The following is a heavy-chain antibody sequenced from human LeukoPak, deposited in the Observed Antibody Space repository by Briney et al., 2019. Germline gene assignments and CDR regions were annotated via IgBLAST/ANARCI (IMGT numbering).Heavy chain of an antibody. J-gene: IGHJ6*03. CDR2: IYYSGNT. CDR1: GGSISSYY. Sequence: SETLSLTCTVSGGSISSYYWSWIRLPPGKGLEWIGYIYYSGNTNYNPSLKSRVTISVDTSKNQFSLKLSSVTAADTAVYYCARERSSGCSYYYYMDVWGKGTTVTVSS. V-gene: IGHV4-59*01. D-gene: IGHD3-22*01. CDR3: ARERSSGCSYYYYMDV.